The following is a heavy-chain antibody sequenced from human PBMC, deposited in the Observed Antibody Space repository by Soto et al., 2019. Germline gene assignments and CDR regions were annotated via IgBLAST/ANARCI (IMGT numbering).Heavy chain of an antibody. CDR2: IMYSGYS. Sequence: QVQLQESGPGLVKPSETLSLTCTVSGDSLTNYYCSWFRQPPGKGLEWIGYIMYSGYSAYNLSLKXXVXXSMDTSKTQFSLMLASVTATDTAVYYCARHGFGPLHGLVDVWGQGTTVIVSS. V-gene: IGHV4-59*08. D-gene: IGHD3-10*01. CDR1: GDSLTNYY. J-gene: IGHJ6*02. CDR3: ARHGFGPLHGLVDV.